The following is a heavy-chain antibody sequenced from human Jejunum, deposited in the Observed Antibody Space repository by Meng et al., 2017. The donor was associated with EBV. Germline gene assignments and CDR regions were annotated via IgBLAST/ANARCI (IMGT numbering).Heavy chain of an antibody. CDR3: AKLLKY. CDR1: GFSFSNSA. V-gene: IGHV3-23*01. Sequence: EVQLLESGGGVVQRVGSLRLACAASGFSFSNSAMSWVRQAPGKGLEWVSVISGSAGNTYYADSVKGRFTISRDLSNYTLYLQMNSLRAEDTAIYYCAKLLKYWGQGTLVTVSS. CDR2: ISGSAGNT. J-gene: IGHJ4*02.